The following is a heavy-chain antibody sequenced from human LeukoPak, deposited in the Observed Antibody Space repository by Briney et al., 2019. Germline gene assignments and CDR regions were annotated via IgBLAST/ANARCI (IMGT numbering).Heavy chain of an antibody. Sequence: SETLSLTCTVSGASFNSYYWSWIRQPPGKGLEWIGFVYYSGNNTYNAPLRSRVTKSVGTSKNQFSRKLSSVTAADTAVYYCAKRGGDSGTFDSWGQGTLVTFSS. CDR1: GASFNSYY. CDR3: AKRGGDSGTFDS. D-gene: IGHD4-23*01. V-gene: IGHV4-59*12. CDR2: VYYSGNN. J-gene: IGHJ4*02.